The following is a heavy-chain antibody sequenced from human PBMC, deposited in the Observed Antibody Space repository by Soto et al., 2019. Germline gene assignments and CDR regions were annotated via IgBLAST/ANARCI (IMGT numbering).Heavy chain of an antibody. CDR1: GFTFSSYA. Sequence: QVQLVESGGGVVQPGRSLRLSCAASGFTFSSYAMYWDRRAPGKGLEWVAVISYDGSNKYYADSVKGRFTISRDNSKNTLYLQMNSLRAEDTAVYYCARDRVLAAAVYWGQGTLVTVSS. CDR2: ISYDGSNK. V-gene: IGHV3-30-3*01. J-gene: IGHJ4*02. CDR3: ARDRVLAAAVY. D-gene: IGHD6-13*01.